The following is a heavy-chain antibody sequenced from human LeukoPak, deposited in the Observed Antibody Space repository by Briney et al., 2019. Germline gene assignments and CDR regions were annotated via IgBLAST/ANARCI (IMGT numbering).Heavy chain of an antibody. CDR2: INPNSGGT. V-gene: IGHV1-2*02. D-gene: IGHD3-3*01. J-gene: IGHJ4*02. CDR1: GYTFTGYY. Sequence: ASVTVSCKASGYTFTGYYMHWVRQAPGQGLEWMGWINPNSGGTNYAQKFQGRVTITRDTSISTAYMEVSRLRADDTGVYDCARGLGGGAIFGVVTQGGFDYWGQGTLVTVSS. CDR3: ARGLGGGAIFGVVTQGGFDY.